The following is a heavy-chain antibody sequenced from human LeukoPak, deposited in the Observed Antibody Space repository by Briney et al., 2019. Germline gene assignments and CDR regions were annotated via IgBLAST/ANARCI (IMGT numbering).Heavy chain of an antibody. V-gene: IGHV3-23*01. CDR2: ISGSGGSP. J-gene: IGHJ4*02. CDR3: AKLREWELPDLFDY. CDR1: GFTFSSSA. Sequence: GGSLRLSCAASGFTFSSSAMSWVRQAPGKGLEWVSSISGSGGSPYYADSVKGRFTISRDNSKNTLYLQMNSLRAEDTAVYYCAKLREWELPDLFDYWGQGTLVTVSS. D-gene: IGHD1-26*01.